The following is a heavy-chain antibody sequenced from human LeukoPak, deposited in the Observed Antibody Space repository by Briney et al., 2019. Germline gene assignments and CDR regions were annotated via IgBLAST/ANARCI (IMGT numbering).Heavy chain of an antibody. D-gene: IGHD5-18*01. J-gene: IGHJ4*02. CDR3: ARENTAMAFDY. Sequence: GGSLRLSCAASGFTVSSNYMSWVRQAPGKGLEWVSVIHSDGTTHYADSVKGRFTISRDNSKNTLYLQMNSLRAEDTAVYYCARENTAMAFDYWGQGTLVTVSS. CDR2: IHSDGTT. V-gene: IGHV3-53*01. CDR1: GFTVSSNY.